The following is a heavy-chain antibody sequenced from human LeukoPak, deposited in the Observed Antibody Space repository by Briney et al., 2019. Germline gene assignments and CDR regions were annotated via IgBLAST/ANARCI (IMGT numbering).Heavy chain of an antibody. D-gene: IGHD3-10*01. CDR2: INSDGSST. CDR3: ARSTNSGSGAFYYYYALDV. V-gene: IGHV3-74*01. J-gene: IGHJ6*02. CDR1: GFTFRNYW. Sequence: GGSLRLSCTASGFTFRNYWMHWVRQPPGKGLIWVSRINSDGSSTTYADSVKGRFTVSRDNAKTTLCLQMHSLRAEDTAIYYCARSTNSGSGAFYYYYALDVWGQGTTVTVSS.